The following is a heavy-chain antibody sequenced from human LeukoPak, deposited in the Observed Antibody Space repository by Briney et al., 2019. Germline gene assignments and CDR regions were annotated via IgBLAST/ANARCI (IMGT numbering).Heavy chain of an antibody. J-gene: IGHJ5*02. Sequence: TLLHATERLAQTYTFCANSLYSYNQVGGGMRQATGKTLEELALIYWDDDRRYSPSLKSRLTITKDTSKNQVVLTMTKIDPVDPASYYCARSGYYANGFDPWGQGTLVTVTS. CDR1: ANSLYSYNQV. CDR3: ARSGYYANGFDP. CDR2: IYWDDDR. D-gene: IGHD3-22*01. V-gene: IGHV2-5*02.